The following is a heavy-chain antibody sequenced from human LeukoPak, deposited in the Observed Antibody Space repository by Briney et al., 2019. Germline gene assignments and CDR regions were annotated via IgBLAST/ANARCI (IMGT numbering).Heavy chain of an antibody. Sequence: SETLSLTCAVSGGSISSSNWWSWVRQPPGKGLEWIGEIYYSGSTNYNPSLKSRVTISVDKSKNQFSLKLSSVTAADTAVYYCARIYCSSTSCYYNWFDPWGQGTLVTVSS. CDR1: GGSISSSNW. CDR3: ARIYCSSTSCYYNWFDP. J-gene: IGHJ5*02. V-gene: IGHV4-4*02. CDR2: IYYSGST. D-gene: IGHD2-2*01.